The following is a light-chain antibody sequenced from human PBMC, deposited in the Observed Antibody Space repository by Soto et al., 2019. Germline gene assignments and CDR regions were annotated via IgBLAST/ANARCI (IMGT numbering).Light chain of an antibody. Sequence: EIVLTQSPGTLSLSPVERATLSCRAGQTIYSNVAWYQQRPGQAPRLLIYRASTRATGVPARFSGSGSGTEFTLTISSLQSEDFAIYYCQQYQNLWTFGQGTKVDIK. J-gene: IGKJ1*01. CDR1: QTIYSN. V-gene: IGKV3-15*01. CDR2: RAS. CDR3: QQYQNLWT.